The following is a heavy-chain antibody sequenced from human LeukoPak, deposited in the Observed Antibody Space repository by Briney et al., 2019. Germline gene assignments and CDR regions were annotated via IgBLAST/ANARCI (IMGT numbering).Heavy chain of an antibody. CDR1: GFTLGRYW. Sequence: GGYLRLPCEASGFTLGRYWVNWVRQVPGKGLVWVSRINDDGAWTSYADSVKGRITLARDNSNNTVFLQMNSLRAEDTAVYFCVRAYYYFYMDVWGKGTTVTVSS. J-gene: IGHJ6*03. CDR3: VRAYYYFYMDV. V-gene: IGHV3-74*01. CDR2: INDDGAWT.